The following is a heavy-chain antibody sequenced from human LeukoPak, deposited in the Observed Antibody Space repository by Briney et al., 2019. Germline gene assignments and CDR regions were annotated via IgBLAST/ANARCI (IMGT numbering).Heavy chain of an antibody. J-gene: IGHJ6*02. V-gene: IGHV4-34*01. D-gene: IGHD6-13*01. CDR3: AREKHIAAAGTSYYYGMDV. Sequence: KPSETLSLTCAVYGGSFSGYYWSWIRQPPGKGLEWIGEINHSGSTNYNPSLKSRVTISVDTSKNQFSLKLSSVTAADTAVYYCAREKHIAAAGTSYYYGMDVWGQGTTVTVSS. CDR2: INHSGST. CDR1: GGSFSGYY.